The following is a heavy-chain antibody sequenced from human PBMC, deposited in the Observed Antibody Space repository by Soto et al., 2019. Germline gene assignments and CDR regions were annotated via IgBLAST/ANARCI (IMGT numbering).Heavy chain of an antibody. D-gene: IGHD3-3*01. CDR3: AKDGSDDCCSGPYY. J-gene: IGHJ4*02. Sequence: GGSLRLSCAASGFTFSGYAMSWVRQAPGKGLEWVSGISGSGHTTYYADSVKGRFTISRDNFKNTLFLQMSSLRAEDTAAYYCAKDGSDDCCSGPYYWGQGTLVTVSS. CDR2: ISGSGHTT. CDR1: GFTFSGYA. V-gene: IGHV3-23*01.